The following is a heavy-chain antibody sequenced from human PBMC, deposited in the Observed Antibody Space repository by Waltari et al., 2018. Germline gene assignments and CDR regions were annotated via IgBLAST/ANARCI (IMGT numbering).Heavy chain of an antibody. CDR3: ARGWPYSSGWLY. V-gene: IGHV4-34*01. CDR1: GGSFSGYY. Sequence: QVQLQQWGAGLLKPSETLSLTCAVYGGSFSGYYWSWIRQPPGKGLEWIGEINHSGSTNYNPSLKSRVTISVDTSKNQFSLKLSSVTAADTAVYCCARGWPYSSGWLYWGQGTLVTVSS. J-gene: IGHJ4*02. CDR2: INHSGST. D-gene: IGHD6-19*01.